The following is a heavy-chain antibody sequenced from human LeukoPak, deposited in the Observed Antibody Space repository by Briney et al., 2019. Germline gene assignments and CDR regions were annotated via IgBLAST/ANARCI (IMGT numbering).Heavy chain of an antibody. V-gene: IGHV4-61*02. CDR3: ARESRYYDILTDYYYMDV. J-gene: IGHJ6*03. D-gene: IGHD3-9*01. CDR2: IYTSGST. Sequence: SQTLSLTCTVSGGSISSGSYYWSWIRQPAGKGLEWIGRIYTSGSTNYNPSLNSRVTISVDTSKNQFSLKLSSVTAADTAVYYCARESRYYDILTDYYYMDVWGKGTTVTISS. CDR1: GGSISSGSYY.